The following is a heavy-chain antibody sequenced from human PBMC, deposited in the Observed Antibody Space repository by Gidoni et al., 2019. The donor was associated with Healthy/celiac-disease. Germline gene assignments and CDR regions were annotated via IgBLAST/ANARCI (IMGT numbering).Heavy chain of an antibody. V-gene: IGHV1-24*01. CDR1: GYTFIEFS. CDR2: FDPEDGET. J-gene: IGHJ6*02. D-gene: IGHD6-13*01. CDR3: ATDLVVAAAGKGDYYYGRDV. Sequence: QVQLVQSGAEVKKPGASVNVPCKVSGYTFIEFSMPWVRQAPGKGLEWMGGFDPEDGETIYAQKFQGRVTMTEDTYADTAYMELSSLRSEDTAVYYCATDLVVAAAGKGDYYYGRDVWGQGTTVTVSS.